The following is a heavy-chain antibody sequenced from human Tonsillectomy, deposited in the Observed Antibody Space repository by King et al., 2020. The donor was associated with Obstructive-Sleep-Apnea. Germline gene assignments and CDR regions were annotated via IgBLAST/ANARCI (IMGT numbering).Heavy chain of an antibody. CDR2: IYHGVNT. V-gene: IGHV4-38-2*02. CDR3: ARTGITAVGTSGGVY. J-gene: IGHJ4*02. Sequence: VQLQESGPGLVKPSDTLSLTCTVSGYSISTDYYWGWIRQPPGKGLEWIGSIYHGVNTYYNPSLKSRVTISADTSKNQFSLKLTSVTVADTAVYYCARTGITAVGTSGGVYWGQGTLVTVSS. CDR1: GYSISTDYY. D-gene: IGHD6-13*01.